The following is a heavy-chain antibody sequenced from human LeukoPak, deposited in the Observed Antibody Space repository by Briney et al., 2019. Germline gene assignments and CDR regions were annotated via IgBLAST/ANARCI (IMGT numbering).Heavy chain of an antibody. CDR3: ARRSENRRAEGAFDI. D-gene: IGHD1-14*01. Sequence: MTSETLSLTCTVSGGSISSYYWSWIRQPPGKGLEWIGYIYYTGSTNYNPSLKSRVTISVDTSKNQFSLKLSSVTAADTAVYYCARRSENRRAEGAFDIWGQGTMVTVSS. CDR2: IYYTGST. V-gene: IGHV4-59*08. CDR1: GGSISSYY. J-gene: IGHJ3*02.